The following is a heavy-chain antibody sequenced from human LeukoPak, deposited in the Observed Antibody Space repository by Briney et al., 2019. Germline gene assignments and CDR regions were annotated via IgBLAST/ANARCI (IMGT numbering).Heavy chain of an antibody. V-gene: IGHV3-30-3*01. CDR2: ISYDGSNK. J-gene: IGHJ4*02. D-gene: IGHD5-12*01. CDR1: GFTFSGYA. Sequence: GGSLRLSCAASGFTFSGYAMHWVRQAPGKGLEWVAVISYDGSNKYYADSVKGRFTISRDNSKNTLYLQMNSLRAEDTAVNYCARGGYDYDGPFDYWGQGTLVTVSS. CDR3: ARGGYDYDGPFDY.